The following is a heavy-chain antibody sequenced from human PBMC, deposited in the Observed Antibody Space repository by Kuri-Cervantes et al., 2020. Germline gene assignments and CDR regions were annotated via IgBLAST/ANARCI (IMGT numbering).Heavy chain of an antibody. CDR3: ARGTTIFGVVIIPFDY. J-gene: IGHJ4*02. V-gene: IGHV3-48*03. Sequence: GGSLRLSCAASGFTFSSYEMNWVRQAPGKGLGWVSYISSSGSTIYYADSVKGRFTISRDNAKNSLYLQMNSLRAEDTAVYYCARGTTIFGVVIIPFDYWGQGTLVTVSS. D-gene: IGHD3-3*01. CDR2: ISSSGSTI. CDR1: GFTFSSYE.